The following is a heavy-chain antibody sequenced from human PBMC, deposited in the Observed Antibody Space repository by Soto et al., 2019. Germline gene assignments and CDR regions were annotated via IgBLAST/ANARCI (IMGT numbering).Heavy chain of an antibody. V-gene: IGHV4-4*07. Sequence: PSETLSLTCPVSGCSISGYYWSWVRQPAGKGLEWVGRIYSDGTTNYSPSLKSRVTMSLDTSKDQFSLHLNSVTAADTAVYYCAKDWGGDHDYWGQGTLVTVSS. CDR2: IYSDGTT. D-gene: IGHD2-21*02. J-gene: IGHJ4*02. CDR3: AKDWGGDHDY. CDR1: GCSISGYY.